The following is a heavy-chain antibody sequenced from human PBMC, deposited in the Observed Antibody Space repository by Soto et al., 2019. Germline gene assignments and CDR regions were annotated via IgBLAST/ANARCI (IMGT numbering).Heavy chain of an antibody. D-gene: IGHD6-19*01. CDR1: GFTFGDYA. CDR3: AKDILVVAGEYYFDY. CDR2: ITWDSDDI. J-gene: IGHJ4*02. V-gene: IGHV3-9*01. Sequence: EVQLVESGGGLVQPGRSLRLSCAASGFTFGDYAMHWVRQAPGKGLEWVSGITWDSDDIGYADSVKGRFTVSRDNAKNSLYLQMNSLRPEDTALYFYAKDILVVAGEYYFDYWGQGTLVTVSS.